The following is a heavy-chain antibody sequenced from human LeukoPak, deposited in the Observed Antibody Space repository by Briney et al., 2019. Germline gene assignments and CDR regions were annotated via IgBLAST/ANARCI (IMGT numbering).Heavy chain of an antibody. J-gene: IGHJ6*03. CDR2: ISTDGSNI. CDR1: GFTFSGSW. V-gene: IGHV3-74*01. Sequence: GGSLRLSCADPGFTFSGSWMSWVRQSPGKGLVWVSHISTDGSNIRYGDSVKGRFTISRDKAKNTLYLQMNSLTAEDTGVYYCARYLYAFALDVWGKGTTVTVS. D-gene: IGHD2-8*01. CDR3: ARYLYAFALDV.